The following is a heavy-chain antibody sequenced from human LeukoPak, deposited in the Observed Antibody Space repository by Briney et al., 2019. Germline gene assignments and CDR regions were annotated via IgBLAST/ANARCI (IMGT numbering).Heavy chain of an antibody. CDR2: INHSGST. J-gene: IGHJ5*02. CDR3: ARARWYCTNGVCYRSWFDP. D-gene: IGHD2-8*01. CDR1: GGAFSGYY. Sequence: PSETLSLTCAAYGGAFSGYYWSWIRQPPGKGLEWIGEINHSGSTNYNPSLKSRVTISVDTSKNQFSMKLSSVTAADTAVYYCARARWYCTNGVCYRSWFDPWGQGTLVTVSS. V-gene: IGHV4-34*01.